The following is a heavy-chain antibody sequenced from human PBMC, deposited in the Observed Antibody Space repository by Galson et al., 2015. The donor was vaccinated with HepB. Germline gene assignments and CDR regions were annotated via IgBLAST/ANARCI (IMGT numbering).Heavy chain of an antibody. Sequence: SVKVSCKASGYTFTSYYMHWVRQAPGQGLEWMGIINPRGGSTSYTQKFQGGVTMTRDTSTSTVYMELSSLRSEDTAVYYCTRSYYDSSDYYIFFDYWGQGTLVTVSS. V-gene: IGHV1-46*03. CDR2: INPRGGST. CDR3: TRSYYDSSDYYIFFDY. D-gene: IGHD3-22*01. CDR1: GYTFTSYY. J-gene: IGHJ4*02.